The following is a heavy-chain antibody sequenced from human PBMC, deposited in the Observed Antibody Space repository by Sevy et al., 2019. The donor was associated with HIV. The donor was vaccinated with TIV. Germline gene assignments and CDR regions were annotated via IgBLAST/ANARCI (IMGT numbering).Heavy chain of an antibody. J-gene: IGHJ6*02. CDR2: ISWDGGST. CDR1: GFTFDDYA. V-gene: IGHV3-43D*03. Sequence: GGSLRLSCAVSGFTFDDYAMHWVRQATGKGLEWVSLISWDGGSTYYADSVKGRFTISRDNSKNFLYLQMNSLRAEDTALYYFAKPYRIAVAGDYYYSGMDVWGQGTTVTVSS. CDR3: AKPYRIAVAGDYYYSGMDV. D-gene: IGHD6-13*01.